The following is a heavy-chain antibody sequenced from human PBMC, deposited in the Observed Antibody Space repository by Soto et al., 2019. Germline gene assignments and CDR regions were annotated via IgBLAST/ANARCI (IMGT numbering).Heavy chain of an antibody. CDR1: GGSISSGGYY. CDR2: IYYSGST. J-gene: IGHJ5*02. Sequence: SETLSLTCTVSGGSISSGGYYWSWIRQHPGKGLEWIGYIYYSGSTYYNPSLKSRVTISVDTSKNQISLKLRSMNAADTAVYYCARVRSDILTGYYGNWFDPWGQGTLVTVS. V-gene: IGHV4-31*03. CDR3: ARVRSDILTGYYGNWFDP. D-gene: IGHD3-9*01.